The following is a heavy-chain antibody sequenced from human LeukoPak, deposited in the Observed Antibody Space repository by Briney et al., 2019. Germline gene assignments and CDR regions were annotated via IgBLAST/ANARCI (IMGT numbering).Heavy chain of an antibody. CDR2: IRHTGST. CDR1: GASFSDYH. D-gene: IGHD2-8*01. V-gene: IGHV4-34*01. Sequence: PSETLSLTCAIFGASFSDYHWSWIRQPPGKGLEWIGDIRHTGSTDYNPSLNSRVTISVDTSKNQFSLKLISVTAADTAVYYCARRNGGETNSHYYYMDVWGKGATVTISS. J-gene: IGHJ6*03. CDR3: ARRNGGETNSHYYYMDV.